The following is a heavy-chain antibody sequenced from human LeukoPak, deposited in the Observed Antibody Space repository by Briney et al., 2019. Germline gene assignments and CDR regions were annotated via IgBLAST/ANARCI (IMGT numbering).Heavy chain of an antibody. J-gene: IGHJ3*02. Sequence: SETLSLTCTVSGGSISSYYWSWIRQPAGKGLEWIGRIYTSGSTNYNPSLKGRVTISVDKSKNQFSLKLSSVTAADTAVYYCARDLEYSSSTNAFDIWGQGTMVTVSS. D-gene: IGHD6-6*01. CDR1: GGSISSYY. CDR2: IYTSGST. V-gene: IGHV4-4*07. CDR3: ARDLEYSSSTNAFDI.